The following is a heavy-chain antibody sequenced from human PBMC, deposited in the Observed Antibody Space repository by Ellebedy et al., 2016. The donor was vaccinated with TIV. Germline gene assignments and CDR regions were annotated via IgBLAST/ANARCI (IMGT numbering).Heavy chain of an antibody. CDR3: ATDGIRENHFEN. D-gene: IGHD1-1*01. CDR1: GISFRNYG. J-gene: IGHJ4*02. V-gene: IGHV3-30*03. Sequence: GESLKISCSASGISFRNYGMHWVPPAPGKGLEWVALFPYDGSNEYYADSVKGRFTLSRDNSKNTLFLQINSLRVEDTAVYYCATDGIRENHFENWGQGTRVTVSS. CDR2: FPYDGSNE.